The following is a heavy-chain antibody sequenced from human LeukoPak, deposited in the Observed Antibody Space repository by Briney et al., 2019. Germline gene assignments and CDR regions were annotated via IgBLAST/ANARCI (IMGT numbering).Heavy chain of an antibody. CDR2: ISSSSSYT. J-gene: IGHJ4*02. CDR3: ARDRVATNY. Sequence: GGSLRLPCAASGFTFSDYYMSWIRQAPGKGLEWVSYISSSSSYTNYADSVKGRFTFSRDNAKNSLYLQMNSLRAEDTAVYYCARDRVATNYWGQGTLVTVSS. V-gene: IGHV3-11*06. CDR1: GFTFSDYY. D-gene: IGHD3-3*01.